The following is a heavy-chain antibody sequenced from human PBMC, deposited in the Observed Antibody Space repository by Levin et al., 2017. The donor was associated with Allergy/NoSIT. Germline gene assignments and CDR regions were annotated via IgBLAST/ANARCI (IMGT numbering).Heavy chain of an antibody. D-gene: IGHD4-17*01. CDR3: ARQVPYDYGDYGANLDY. J-gene: IGHJ4*02. CDR1: GGSISSYY. Sequence: SETLSLTCTVSGGSISSYYWSWIRQPPGKGLEWIGYIYYSGSTNYNPSLKSRVTISVDTSKNQFSLKLSSVTAADTAVYYCARQVPYDYGDYGANLDYWGQGTLVTVSS. CDR2: IYYSGST. V-gene: IGHV4-59*08.